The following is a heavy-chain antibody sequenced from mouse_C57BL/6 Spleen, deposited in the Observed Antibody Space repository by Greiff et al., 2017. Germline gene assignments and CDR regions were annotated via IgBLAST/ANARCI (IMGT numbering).Heavy chain of an antibody. Sequence: QVHVKQPGAELVKPGASVKLSCKASGYTFTSYWMHWVKQRPGQGLEWIGMIHPNSGSTNYNEKFKSKATLTVDKSSSTAYMQLSSLTSEDSAVYYCARDYSKYFDYWGQGTTLTVSS. CDR1: GYTFTSYW. CDR2: IHPNSGST. D-gene: IGHD2-5*01. CDR3: ARDYSKYFDY. J-gene: IGHJ2*01. V-gene: IGHV1-64*01.